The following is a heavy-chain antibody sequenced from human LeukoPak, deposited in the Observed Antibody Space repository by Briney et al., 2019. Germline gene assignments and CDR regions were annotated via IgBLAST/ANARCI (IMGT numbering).Heavy chain of an antibody. D-gene: IGHD5-18*01. CDR3: AGGRQLWLMDYYFDY. Sequence: PGGSLRLSCAASGFTFSSYWMSWVRQAPGKGLEWVANIKQDGSEKYYVDSVKGRFTISRDNAKISLYLQMNSLRAEDTAVYYCAGGRQLWLMDYYFDYWGQGTLVTVSS. J-gene: IGHJ4*02. V-gene: IGHV3-7*01. CDR2: IKQDGSEK. CDR1: GFTFSSYW.